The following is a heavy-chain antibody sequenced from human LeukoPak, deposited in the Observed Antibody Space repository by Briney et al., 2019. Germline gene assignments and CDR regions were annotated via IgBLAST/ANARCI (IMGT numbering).Heavy chain of an antibody. V-gene: IGHV1-69*01. CDR3: ARRRSNGSGSYARDYYYYGMDV. CDR2: TIPIFGAA. J-gene: IGHJ6*02. Sequence: GSSVKVSFKGSGGTFISYSISGVRQAPGQGLAWMGGTIPIFGAANDAQDFQGRVTITADESTSTAYMELSSLRSEDTAVYYCARRRSNGSGSYARDYYYYGMDVWGQGTTVTVSS. CDR1: GGTFISYS. D-gene: IGHD3-10*01.